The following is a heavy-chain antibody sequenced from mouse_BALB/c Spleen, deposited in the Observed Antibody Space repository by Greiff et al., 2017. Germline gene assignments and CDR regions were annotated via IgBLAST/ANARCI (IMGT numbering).Heavy chain of an antibody. D-gene: IGHD4-1*01. J-gene: IGHJ3*01. V-gene: IGHV2-9-2*01. CDR2: IWTGGGT. CDR1: GFSLTSYD. CDR3: VRVTGTTWFAY. Sequence: QVQLQQSGPGLVAPSQSLSITCTVSGFSLTSYDISWIRQPPGKGLEWLGVIWTGGGTNYNSAFMSRLSISKDNSKSQVFLKMNSLQTDDTAIYYCVRVTGTTWFAYWGQGTLVTVSA.